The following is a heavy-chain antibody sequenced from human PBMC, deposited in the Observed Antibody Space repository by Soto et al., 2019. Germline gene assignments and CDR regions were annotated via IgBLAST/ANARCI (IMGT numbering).Heavy chain of an antibody. Sequence: EVQLVESGGGIVQPGGSLRLSCSVSGFTFSSHWMHWVRQAPGKGLVWVSRISTDGSRTTYADSVKGRVTISRDNAKNTLYLDMSRLRAEDTAVYYCARDMLGPRAFDYWGQGTLVTVSS. CDR3: ARDMLGPRAFDY. V-gene: IGHV3-74*01. CDR1: GFTFSSHW. CDR2: ISTDGSRT. J-gene: IGHJ4*02. D-gene: IGHD3-10*02.